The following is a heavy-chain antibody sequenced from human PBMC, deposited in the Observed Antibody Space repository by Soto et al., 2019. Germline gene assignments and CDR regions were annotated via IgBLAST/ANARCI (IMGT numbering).Heavy chain of an antibody. J-gene: IGHJ4*02. CDR2: ISNSGTTI. CDR1: GFTFRSYE. Sequence: LRLSCAASGFTFRSYEMNWVRQAPGKGLEWISYISNSGTTIYYPDSVKGRFTISRDNAKNSLDLQMSHLRVEDTAVYYCARGREWGIDYWGQGTLVTVSS. V-gene: IGHV3-48*03. D-gene: IGHD3-16*01. CDR3: ARGREWGIDY.